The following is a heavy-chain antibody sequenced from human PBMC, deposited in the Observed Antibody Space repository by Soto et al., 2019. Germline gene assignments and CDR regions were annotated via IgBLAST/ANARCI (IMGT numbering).Heavy chain of an antibody. J-gene: IGHJ5*02. D-gene: IGHD6-25*01. CDR2: IIPIFGTA. V-gene: IGHV1-69*13. CDR3: AGVPQNRSAPTTGWLDP. CDR1: GGTFSSYA. Sequence: ASVKVSCKASGGTFSSYAISWVRQAPGQGLEWMGGIIPIFGTANYAQKFQGRVTITADESTSTAYMELSSLRSEDTAVYYCAGVPQNRSAPTTGWLDPWGQGTPVTVYS.